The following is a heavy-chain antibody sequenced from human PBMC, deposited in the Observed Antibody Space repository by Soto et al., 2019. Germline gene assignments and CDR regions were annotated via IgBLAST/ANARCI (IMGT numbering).Heavy chain of an antibody. Sequence: ASVKFSCKASGYTFTSYIISWVLQAPGQGLEWMGWISAYNGNTNYAQKLQGRVTMTTDTSTSTAYMELRSLRSDDTAVYYCARVPSSWPRAAFDIWGQGTMVTASS. CDR1: GYTFTSYI. D-gene: IGHD6-13*01. V-gene: IGHV1-18*04. CDR3: ARVPSSWPRAAFDI. CDR2: ISAYNGNT. J-gene: IGHJ3*02.